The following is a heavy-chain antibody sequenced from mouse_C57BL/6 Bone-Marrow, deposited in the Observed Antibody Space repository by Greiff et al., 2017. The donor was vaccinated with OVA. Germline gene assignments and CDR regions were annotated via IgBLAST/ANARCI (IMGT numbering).Heavy chain of an antibody. V-gene: IGHV14-4*01. Sequence: VQLQQSGAELVRPGASVKLSCTASGFNIKDDYMHWVKQRPEQGLEWIGWIDPENGDTEYASKFQGKATITADTSSNTAYLQISSLTSEDTAVYYCTTRDGGYYFDYWGQGTTLTVSS. CDR1: GFNIKDDY. J-gene: IGHJ2*01. CDR3: TTRDGGYYFDY. D-gene: IGHD2-3*01. CDR2: IDPENGDT.